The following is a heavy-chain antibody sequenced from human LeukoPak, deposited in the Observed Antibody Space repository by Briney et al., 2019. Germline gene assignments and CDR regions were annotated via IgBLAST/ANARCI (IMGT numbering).Heavy chain of an antibody. CDR3: ARPTWTNYMDV. Sequence: GGSLRLSCAASGFTLSSAEMNWVRQAPGKGLEWVSYISRSGSTIFYADSVKGRFTISRDNAKNSVSLQMNSLRAEDTAVYFCARPTWTNYMDVWGKGTAVTISS. D-gene: IGHD3/OR15-3a*01. V-gene: IGHV3-48*03. CDR2: ISRSGSTI. CDR1: GFTLSSAE. J-gene: IGHJ6*03.